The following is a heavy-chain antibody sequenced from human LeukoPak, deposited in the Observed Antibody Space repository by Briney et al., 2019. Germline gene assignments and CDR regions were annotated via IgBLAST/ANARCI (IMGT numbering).Heavy chain of an antibody. V-gene: IGHV3-23*01. CDR2: ISRSGGST. D-gene: IGHD3-16*01. J-gene: IGHJ4*02. CDR1: GFTFSSYA. Sequence: GGSLRLSCAASGFTFSSYAMSWVRQAPGKGLEWVSGISRSGGSTYYADSVKGRFTISRDNSKNTLYLQMNSLRVEDTAVYHCARDSRSFIVMITEPRKNLVDYWGQGTLVTVSS. CDR3: ARDSRSFIVMITEPRKNLVDY.